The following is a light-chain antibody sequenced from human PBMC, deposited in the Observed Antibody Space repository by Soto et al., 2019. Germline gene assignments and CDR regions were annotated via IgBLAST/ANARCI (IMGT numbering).Light chain of an antibody. CDR3: QQYNNWPATYT. CDR1: QNVNSN. J-gene: IGKJ2*01. CDR2: GAS. V-gene: IGKV3-15*01. Sequence: EIVMTQSPATLSVSPGERATLSCRASQNVNSNLAWYQQKPGQAPRLLIYGASTRATGVPARFSGSGSGTEFSLTIISQQSKVFAVLDSQQYNNWPATYTLGQGTKLEIK.